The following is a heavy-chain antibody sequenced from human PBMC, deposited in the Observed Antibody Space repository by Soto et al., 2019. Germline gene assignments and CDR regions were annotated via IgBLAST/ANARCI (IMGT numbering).Heavy chain of an antibody. V-gene: IGHV3-48*03. Sequence: EVQLAESGGDLVQPGGSLRLSCVGSGFTFSYYEMNCFRQAPGKGLERVAFISHTDRLTHYQDSVKGRFTLSRDNAKNSLYLEMTNLRVEDTAVYYCARATGRASADLWGQGTLISVSS. D-gene: IGHD6-13*01. CDR3: ARATGRASADL. CDR2: ISHTDRLT. J-gene: IGHJ5*02. CDR1: GFTFSYYE.